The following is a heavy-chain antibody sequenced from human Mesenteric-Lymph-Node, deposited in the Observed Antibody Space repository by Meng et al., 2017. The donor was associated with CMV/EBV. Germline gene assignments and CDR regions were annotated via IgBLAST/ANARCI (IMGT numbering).Heavy chain of an antibody. CDR2: IGTAGDT. CDR3: AKDVGYDDFWSWFDP. CDR1: GFTFSCYD. V-gene: IGHV3-13*01. D-gene: IGHD3-3*01. Sequence: GGSLRLSCAASGFTFSCYDMHWVRQATGKGRKWVSAIGTAGDTYYPGSVKGRFTISSDNSKNTLYLQMSGLGAEDTAVYYGAKDVGYDDFWSWFDPWGQGTLVTVSS. J-gene: IGHJ5*02.